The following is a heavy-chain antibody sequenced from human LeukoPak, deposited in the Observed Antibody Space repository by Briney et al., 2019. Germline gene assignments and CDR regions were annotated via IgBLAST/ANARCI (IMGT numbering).Heavy chain of an antibody. Sequence: SETLPLTCTVSGGSISSYYWSWIRQPPGKGLEWIGYIYYSGSTNYNPSLKSRVTISVDTSKNQFSLKLSSVTAADTAVYYCARHGVRGIVVVPAATANYYYGMDVWGQGTTVTVSS. V-gene: IGHV4-59*08. D-gene: IGHD2-2*01. CDR2: IYYSGST. J-gene: IGHJ6*02. CDR3: ARHGVRGIVVVPAATANYYYGMDV. CDR1: GGSISSYY.